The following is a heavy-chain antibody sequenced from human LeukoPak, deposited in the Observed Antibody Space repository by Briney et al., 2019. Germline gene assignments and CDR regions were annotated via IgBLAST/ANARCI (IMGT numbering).Heavy chain of an antibody. CDR3: ARVFYGQYYFDY. CDR1: GFTFSSYA. V-gene: IGHV3-30-3*01. CDR2: ISYDGSNK. J-gene: IGHJ4*02. D-gene: IGHD2/OR15-2a*01. Sequence: GGSLRLSCAASGFTFSSYAMHWVRQAPGKGLEWVAVISYDGSNKYYADSVKGRFTISRDNSKNTLYLQMNSLRAEDTAVYYCARVFYGQYYFDYWGQGTLVTVSS.